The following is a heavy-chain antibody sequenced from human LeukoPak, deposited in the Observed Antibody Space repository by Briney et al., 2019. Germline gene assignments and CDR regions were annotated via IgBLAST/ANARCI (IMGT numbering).Heavy chain of an antibody. J-gene: IGHJ4*02. V-gene: IGHV3-23*01. CDR2: ISGSGGST. CDR3: ARGGSSSWFDY. CDR1: GFTFSSYA. D-gene: IGHD6-13*01. Sequence: GGSLRLSCAASGFTFSSYAMSWVRQAPGKGLEWVSAISGSGGSTYYADSVKGRFTISRDNSKNSLYLQMNSLRAEDTAVYYCARGGSSSWFDYWGQGTLVTVSS.